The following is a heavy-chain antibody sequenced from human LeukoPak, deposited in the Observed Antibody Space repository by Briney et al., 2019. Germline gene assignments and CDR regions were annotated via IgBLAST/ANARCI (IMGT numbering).Heavy chain of an antibody. CDR2: INHSGST. V-gene: IGHV4-34*01. J-gene: IGHJ6*03. CDR1: GGSFSGYY. Sequence: PSETLSLTCAVYGGSFSGYYWSWIRQPPGKGLEWIGEINHSGSTNYNPSLKSRVTISVDTSKNQFSLKLSSVTAADTAVYYCAKDRGERRATARYYYMDVWGKGTTVTISS. D-gene: IGHD5-24*01. CDR3: AKDRGERRATARYYYMDV.